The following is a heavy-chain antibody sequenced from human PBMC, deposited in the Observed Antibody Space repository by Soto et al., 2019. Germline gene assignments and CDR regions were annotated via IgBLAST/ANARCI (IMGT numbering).Heavy chain of an antibody. Sequence: GGSLRLSCAASGFTFSSYSMNWVRQAPGKGLEWVSYISSSSSTIYYADSVKGRFTISRDNAKNSLYLQMNSLRAEDTAVYYCARRPPMRNDPNYYMDVWGKGTTVTVSS. CDR3: ARRPPMRNDPNYYMDV. CDR2: ISSSSSTI. V-gene: IGHV3-48*01. J-gene: IGHJ6*03. CDR1: GFTFSSYS. D-gene: IGHD1-1*01.